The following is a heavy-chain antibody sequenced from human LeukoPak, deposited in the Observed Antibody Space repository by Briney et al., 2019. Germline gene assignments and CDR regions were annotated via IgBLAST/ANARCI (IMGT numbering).Heavy chain of an antibody. Sequence: SEALSLTCTVSGGSISSYYWSWIRQPPGKGLEWIGYIYYSGSTNYNPSLKSRVTISVDTSKNQFSLKLSSVTAADTAAYYCARDNDFWSGSYGSSWFDPWGQGTLVTVSS. D-gene: IGHD3-3*01. V-gene: IGHV4-59*01. CDR1: GGSISSYY. J-gene: IGHJ5*02. CDR3: ARDNDFWSGSYGSSWFDP. CDR2: IYYSGST.